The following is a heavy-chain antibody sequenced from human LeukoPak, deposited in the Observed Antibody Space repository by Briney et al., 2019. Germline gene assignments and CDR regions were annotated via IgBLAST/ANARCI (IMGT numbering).Heavy chain of an antibody. J-gene: IGHJ4*02. D-gene: IGHD6-13*01. CDR1: GYGFTDYW. V-gene: IGHV5-51*01. CDR3: ARRYSTDSIDY. Sequence: LGESLKISCKGSGYGFTDYWIGWVRQMPGKGLEWMGIIYPGESETRYSPSFQGQVTISADKSISTAYLQWSSLKASDTAMYYCARRYSTDSIDYWGQGTLVTVSS. CDR2: IYPGESET.